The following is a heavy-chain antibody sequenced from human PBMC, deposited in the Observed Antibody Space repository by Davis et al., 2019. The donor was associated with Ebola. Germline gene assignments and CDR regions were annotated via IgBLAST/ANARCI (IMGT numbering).Heavy chain of an antibody. J-gene: IGHJ6*02. CDR3: ARESQDFWSGYYSRNYYYGMDV. D-gene: IGHD3-3*01. CDR2: IKQDGSEK. CDR1: GFTFSSYW. Sequence: GESLKISCAASGFTFSSYWMSWVRQAPGKGLEWVANIKQDGSEKYHVDSVKGRFTISRDNAKNSLYLQMNSLRGEDTAVYYCARESQDFWSGYYSRNYYYGMDVWGQGTTVTVFS. V-gene: IGHV3-7*01.